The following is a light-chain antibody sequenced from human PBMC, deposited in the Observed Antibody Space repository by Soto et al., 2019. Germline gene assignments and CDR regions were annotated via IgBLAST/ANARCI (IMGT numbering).Light chain of an antibody. CDR3: QQYNTYWT. CDR2: DAS. Sequence: DIQMTQFPSALSASVGDRVTITCRASQNVNNWLAWYQHKPGKAPQLLIYDASVLETGVPSRFSGSGSGTEFTRDISCLQSDDFETYYGQQYNTYWTFGPGTKVEVK. J-gene: IGKJ1*01. V-gene: IGKV1-5*01. CDR1: QNVNNW.